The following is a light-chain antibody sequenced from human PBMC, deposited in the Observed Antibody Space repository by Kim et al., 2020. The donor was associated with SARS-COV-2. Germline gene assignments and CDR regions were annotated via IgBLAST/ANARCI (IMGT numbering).Light chain of an antibody. J-gene: IGKJ1*01. CDR1: QGIVGY. CDR2: GAS. V-gene: IGKV1-9*01. CDR3: QQFKCDPWT. Sequence: ASVGDRVTITCRASQGIVGYLAWYQQKPGEAPKLLIYGASRLKSGVPSRFSGSGSGTDFTLSITSLQPEDFATYYCQQFKCDPWTFGQGTKVEIK.